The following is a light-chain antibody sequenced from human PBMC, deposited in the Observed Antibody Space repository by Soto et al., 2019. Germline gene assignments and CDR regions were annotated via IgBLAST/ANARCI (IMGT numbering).Light chain of an antibody. CDR1: SSDIGGYNY. Sequence: QSLLTQPPSASGSPGQSVTISCTGTSSDIGGYNYVSWYQQHPGKAPKLMIYEVSKRPSGVPDRFSGSKSGNTASLSVSGLQAVDEADYYCSSYAGSNTCYVFGTGTKVTV. J-gene: IGLJ1*01. V-gene: IGLV2-8*01. CDR2: EVS. CDR3: SSYAGSNTCYV.